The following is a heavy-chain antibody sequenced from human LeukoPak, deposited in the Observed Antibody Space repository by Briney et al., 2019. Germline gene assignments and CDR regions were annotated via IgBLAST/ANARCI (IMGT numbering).Heavy chain of an antibody. Sequence: GGSLRLSCAASGFTFSSYAMHWVRQAPGKGLEWVAVISYDGSNKYYVDSVKGRFTISRDNSKNTLYLQMNSLRAEDTAVYYCARADRAGGYDYWGQGTLVTVSS. D-gene: IGHD3-16*01. CDR3: ARADRAGGYDY. J-gene: IGHJ4*02. V-gene: IGHV3-30-3*01. CDR1: GFTFSSYA. CDR2: ISYDGSNK.